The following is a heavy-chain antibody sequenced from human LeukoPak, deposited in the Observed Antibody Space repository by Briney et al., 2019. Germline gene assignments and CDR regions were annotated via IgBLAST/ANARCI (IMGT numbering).Heavy chain of an antibody. CDR2: VDGGGGGT. V-gene: IGHV3-23*01. J-gene: IGHJ4*02. CDR3: AKQSAGSAAWYSLHYDF. CDR1: GFTLSSYA. D-gene: IGHD6-13*01. Sequence: GGSLRLSCAASGFTLSSYAMTWVRQAPGRGLEWVSSVDGGGGGTYYADSVKDRFTISRDNSKDTLYLQMNGLRAEDTAVYFCAKQSAGSAAWYSLHYDFWGQGTLVTVSS.